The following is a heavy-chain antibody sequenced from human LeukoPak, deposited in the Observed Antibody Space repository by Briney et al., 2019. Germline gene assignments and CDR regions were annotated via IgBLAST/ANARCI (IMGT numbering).Heavy chain of an antibody. Sequence: PSGTLSLTCGVSGGSISGTNWWSWVRQPPGQGLEWIGEISLAGQTNYNPSLNGRVTMSLDKSSNQLSLHLTSVTAADTAVYFCAIMGTGSSWGQGALVTVSS. J-gene: IGHJ5*02. CDR3: AIMGTGSS. CDR2: ISLAGQT. V-gene: IGHV4-4*02. CDR1: GGSISGTNW. D-gene: IGHD3-10*01.